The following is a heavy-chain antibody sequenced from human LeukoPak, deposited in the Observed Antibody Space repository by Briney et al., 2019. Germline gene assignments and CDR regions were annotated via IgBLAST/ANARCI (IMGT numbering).Heavy chain of an antibody. D-gene: IGHD4-23*01. V-gene: IGHV3-48*03. J-gene: IGHJ4*02. Sequence: GGSLRLSCAASGFTFSSYEMNWVRQAPGKGLEWVSYISSSGSPTYYADSVKGRFTISRDNAKNSLYLQMNSLRAEDTAVYYCARVLYGGNSLFDYWGQGTLVTVSS. CDR2: ISSSGSPT. CDR1: GFTFSSYE. CDR3: ARVLYGGNSLFDY.